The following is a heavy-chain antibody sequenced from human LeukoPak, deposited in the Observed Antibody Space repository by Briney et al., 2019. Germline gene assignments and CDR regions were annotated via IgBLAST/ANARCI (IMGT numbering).Heavy chain of an antibody. CDR1: GFTFANYA. CDR2: ISPGSVNT. CDR3: ATYATSSRAFDY. V-gene: IGHV3-23*01. J-gene: IGHJ4*02. D-gene: IGHD2-2*01. Sequence: PGGSLRLSCAASGFTFANYAMTWVRQAPGKGLEWVSAISPGSVNTYYADSVRGRFTISRDNSKNTLYVQINTLRADDTAVYYCATYATSSRAFDYWGQGTLVTVSS.